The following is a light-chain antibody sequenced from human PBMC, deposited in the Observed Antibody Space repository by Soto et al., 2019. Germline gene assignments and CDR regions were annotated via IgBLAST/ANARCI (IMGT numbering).Light chain of an antibody. Sequence: DIQMTQSPPSLSASVGDGVTLTCRASQGIGNYLAWYQQKPGKVPKLLIYAASTLQSGVPSRFSGSGSGTDFTLTISSLQPEDVATYYCQRYNTGTFVPGTKVEVK. CDR1: QGIGNY. V-gene: IGKV1-27*01. J-gene: IGKJ1*01. CDR2: AAS. CDR3: QRYNTGT.